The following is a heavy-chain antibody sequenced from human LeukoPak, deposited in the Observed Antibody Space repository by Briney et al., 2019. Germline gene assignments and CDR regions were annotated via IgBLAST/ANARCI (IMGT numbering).Heavy chain of an antibody. Sequence: SVKVSCKASGGTFSSYAISWVRQAPGQGLEWMGRIIPIFGTASYAQKFQGSVTITTDESTSTAYMELSSLRSEDTAVYYCARGTTVTTVSAFDIWGQGTMVTVSS. CDR3: ARGTTVTTVSAFDI. D-gene: IGHD4-17*01. CDR1: GGTFSSYA. CDR2: IIPIFGTA. V-gene: IGHV1-69*05. J-gene: IGHJ3*02.